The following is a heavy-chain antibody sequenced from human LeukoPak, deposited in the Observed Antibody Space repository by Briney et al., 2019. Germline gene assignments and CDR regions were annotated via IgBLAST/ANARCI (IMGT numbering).Heavy chain of an antibody. Sequence: SETLSLTCTVSGGSISSYYWSWIRQPPGKGLEWIGYIYYSGSTNYNPSLKSRVTISVDTSKNQFSLKLSSVTAADTAVYYCARHGGDYGALDAFDIWGQGTMVTVSS. CDR3: ARHGGDYGALDAFDI. V-gene: IGHV4-59*08. CDR2: IYYSGST. CDR1: GGSISSYY. D-gene: IGHD4-17*01. J-gene: IGHJ3*02.